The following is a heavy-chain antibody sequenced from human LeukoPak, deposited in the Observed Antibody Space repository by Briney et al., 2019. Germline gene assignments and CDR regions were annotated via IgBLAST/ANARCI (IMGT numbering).Heavy chain of an antibody. CDR3: AGDLYSDFWSGYYLGMDV. CDR2: ISSSSSYI. Sequence: GGSLRLSCAASGFTFSSYSMNWVRQAPGKGLEWVSSISSSSSYIYYADSVKGRFTISRDNAKNSLYLQMNSLRAEDTAVYYCAGDLYSDFWSGYYLGMDVWGQGTTVTVSS. V-gene: IGHV3-21*01. D-gene: IGHD3-3*01. CDR1: GFTFSSYS. J-gene: IGHJ6*02.